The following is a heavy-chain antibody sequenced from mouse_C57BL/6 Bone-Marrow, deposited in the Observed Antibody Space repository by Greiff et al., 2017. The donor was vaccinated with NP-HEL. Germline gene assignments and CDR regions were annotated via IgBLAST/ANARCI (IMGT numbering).Heavy chain of an antibody. D-gene: IGHD1-1*01. J-gene: IGHJ2*01. CDR1: GYAFSSSW. V-gene: IGHV1-82*01. CDR2: IYPGDGDT. Sequence: QVQLQQSGPELVKPGASVKISCKASGYAFSSSWMHWVKQRPGKGLEWIGRIYPGDGDTNYNGKFKGKATLTADKSSSTAYMQLSSLTSEDSAVYFCARSSYYGSSYYFDYWGQGTTLTVSS. CDR3: ARSSYYGSSYYFDY.